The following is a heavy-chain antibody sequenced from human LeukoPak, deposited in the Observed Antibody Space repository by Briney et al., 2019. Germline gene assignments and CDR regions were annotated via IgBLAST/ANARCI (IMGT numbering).Heavy chain of an antibody. D-gene: IGHD1-26*01. J-gene: IGHJ4*02. Sequence: PGGSLRLSCAASGLTSSSYGMHWVRQAPGKGLEWVAFIRYDGSNKYYADSVKGRFTISRDNSKNTLDLQMNSLRAEDTAVYYCAKDPVGATVFDYWGQGTLVSVAS. V-gene: IGHV3-30*02. CDR2: IRYDGSNK. CDR3: AKDPVGATVFDY. CDR1: GLTSSSYG.